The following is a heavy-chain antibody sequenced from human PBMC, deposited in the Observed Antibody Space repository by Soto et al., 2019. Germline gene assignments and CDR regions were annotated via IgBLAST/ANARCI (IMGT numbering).Heavy chain of an antibody. Sequence: PSETLSVTCTLCRGSTSSYDWSWILQPPRKGLEWIGYIYYSGSTNYNPSLNSRFTISLYTSKRQFSLRLNSVTAADTAVYYCATAPDICSPSAYFVNWF. CDR2: IYYSGST. CDR3: ATAPDICSPSAYFVNWF. V-gene: IGHV4-59*08. J-gene: IGHJ5*01. D-gene: IGHD3-9*01. CDR1: RGSTSSYD.